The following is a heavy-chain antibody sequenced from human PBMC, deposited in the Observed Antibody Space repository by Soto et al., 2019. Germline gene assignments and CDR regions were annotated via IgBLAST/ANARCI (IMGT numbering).Heavy chain of an antibody. D-gene: IGHD4-4*01. CDR2: IIPIFGTA. J-gene: IGHJ5*02. CDR3: ARAGDYSNYGWFDP. V-gene: IGHV1-69*13. CDR1: GGTFSSYA. Sequence: EASVKVSCKASGGTFSSYAISWVRQAPGQGLEWMGGIIPIFGTANYAQKFQGRVTITADESTSTAYMELSSLRSEDTAVYYCARAGDYSNYGWFDPWGQGTLVTVSS.